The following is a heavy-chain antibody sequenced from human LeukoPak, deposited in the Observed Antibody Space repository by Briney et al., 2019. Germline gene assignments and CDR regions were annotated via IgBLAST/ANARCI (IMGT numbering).Heavy chain of an antibody. V-gene: IGHV3-48*03. CDR1: GFTFSSYE. D-gene: IGHD4-17*01. J-gene: IGHJ4*02. CDR3: ARNWKWFSDYGFDY. CDR2: ISSSGSTI. Sequence: GGSLRLSCAASGFTFSSYEMNWVRQAPGKGLEWVSYISSSGSTIYYADSVKGRFTISRDNAKNSLYLQMNSLRAEDTAVYYCARNWKWFSDYGFDYWGQGTLVTVSS.